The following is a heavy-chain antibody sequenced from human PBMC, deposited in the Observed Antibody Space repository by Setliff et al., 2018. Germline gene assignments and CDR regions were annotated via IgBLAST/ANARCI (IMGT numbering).Heavy chain of an antibody. CDR3: AREGVDTRSSTDYRYYMDV. D-gene: IGHD5-18*01. Sequence: SVKVSCKAFGGTFSSYGISWVRQAPGQGLEWMGGTIPIFGTTDYARKFQDRVTIITDESTSTAYLELSSLRTEDTAVYYCAREGVDTRSSTDYRYYMDVWGKGTTVTVSS. J-gene: IGHJ6*03. V-gene: IGHV1-69*05. CDR2: TIPIFGTT. CDR1: GGTFSSYG.